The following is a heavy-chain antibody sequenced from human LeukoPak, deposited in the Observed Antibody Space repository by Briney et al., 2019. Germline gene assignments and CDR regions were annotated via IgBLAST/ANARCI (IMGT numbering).Heavy chain of an antibody. Sequence: SETLSLTCAVYGGSFSGYYWSWIRQPPGKGLEWIGEINHSGSTNYNPSLKSRVTISVDTSKNQFSLKLSSVTAADTAVYYCARGSRQWLVRPSLAHDYWGQGTLVTVSS. CDR1: GGSFSGYY. D-gene: IGHD6-19*01. J-gene: IGHJ4*02. CDR2: INHSGST. CDR3: ARGSRQWLVRPSLAHDY. V-gene: IGHV4-34*01.